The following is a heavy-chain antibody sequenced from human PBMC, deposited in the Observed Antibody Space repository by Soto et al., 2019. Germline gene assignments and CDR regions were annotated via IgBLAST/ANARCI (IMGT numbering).Heavy chain of an antibody. J-gene: IGHJ5*02. CDR1: GGTFSSYA. Sequence: QVQLVQSGAEVKKPGSSVKVSCKASGGTFSSYAISWVRQAPGQGLEWMGGIIPIFGTANYAQKLQGRVTITADKSTSPANMELSSLRSEDTAVYYCARGQQLVTPPLNWFDPWGPGTLVTVSS. CDR3: ARGQQLVTPPLNWFDP. V-gene: IGHV1-69*06. D-gene: IGHD6-13*01. CDR2: IIPIFGTA.